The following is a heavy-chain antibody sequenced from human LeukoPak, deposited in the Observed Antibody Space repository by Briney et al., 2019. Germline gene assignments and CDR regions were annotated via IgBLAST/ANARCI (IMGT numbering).Heavy chain of an antibody. Sequence: GGSLRLSCAASGFTFGSYAMSWVRQAPGKGLEWVSAISGSGGSTYYADSVKGRFTISRDNSKNTLYLQMNSLRAEDTAVYYCAKTQGYDFWSGYLNWFDPWGQGTLVTVSS. CDR1: GFTFGSYA. CDR3: AKTQGYDFWSGYLNWFDP. D-gene: IGHD3-3*01. CDR2: ISGSGGST. V-gene: IGHV3-23*01. J-gene: IGHJ5*02.